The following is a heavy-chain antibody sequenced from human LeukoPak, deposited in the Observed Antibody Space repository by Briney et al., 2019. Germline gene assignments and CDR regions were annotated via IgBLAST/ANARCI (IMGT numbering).Heavy chain of an antibody. CDR2: INPNSGGT. CDR1: GYTFTGYY. J-gene: IGHJ6*02. D-gene: IGHD3-3*01. Sequence: ASVKVSCKASGYTFTGYYMHWVRQAPGQGLEWMGWINPNSGGTNYAQKFQGRVTMTRDTSISTAYMELSRLRSDDTAVYYCARGMYYDFWSGYYPGHGMDVWGQGTTVTVSS. CDR3: ARGMYYDFWSGYYPGHGMDV. V-gene: IGHV1-2*02.